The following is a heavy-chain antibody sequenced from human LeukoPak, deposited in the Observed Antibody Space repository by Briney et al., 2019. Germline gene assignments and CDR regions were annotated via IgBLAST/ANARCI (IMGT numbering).Heavy chain of an antibody. V-gene: IGHV3-7*03. CDR2: IKQDGSEK. CDR3: AKSTIFGWFDP. CDR1: GFTFHTYT. D-gene: IGHD3-3*01. J-gene: IGHJ5*02. Sequence: PGGSLRLSCAASGFTFHTYTLSWVRQAPGKGLEWVANIKQDGSEKYYVDSVKGRFTISRDNAKNSLYLQMNSLRAEDTAVYYCAKSTIFGWFDPWGQGTLVTVSS.